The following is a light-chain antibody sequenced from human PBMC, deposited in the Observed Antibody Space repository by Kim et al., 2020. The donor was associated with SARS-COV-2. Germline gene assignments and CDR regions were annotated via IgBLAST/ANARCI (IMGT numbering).Light chain of an antibody. V-gene: IGLV3-1*01. Sequence: SYELTQPPSVSVSPGQTASISCSGDKLGDRYACWYQQQPGQSPVLVIYQDSKRPSGIPERFSGSNSGNTATLTISGTQAMDEADYYCQAWDSNTVIFGGGPQSWDNTTVVFGGGTQLTVL. J-gene: IGLJ2*01. CDR3: QAWDSNTVIFGGGPQSWDNTTVV. CDR1: KLGDRY. CDR2: QDS.